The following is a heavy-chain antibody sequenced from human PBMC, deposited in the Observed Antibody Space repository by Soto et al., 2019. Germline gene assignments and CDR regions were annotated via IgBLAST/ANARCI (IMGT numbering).Heavy chain of an antibody. J-gene: IGHJ6*02. D-gene: IGHD2-21*02. CDR1: GGTFSSYA. V-gene: IGHV1-69*01. Sequence: QVQLVQSGAEVKKPGSSVKVSCKASGGTFSSYAISWVRQAPGQGLEWMGGIIPIFGTANYAQKFQGRVTITADESTSTAYRERSSLRSEDTAVYYCARVIVVVTAYSDFEYYGMDVWGQGTTVTVSS. CDR2: IIPIFGTA. CDR3: ARVIVVVTAYSDFEYYGMDV.